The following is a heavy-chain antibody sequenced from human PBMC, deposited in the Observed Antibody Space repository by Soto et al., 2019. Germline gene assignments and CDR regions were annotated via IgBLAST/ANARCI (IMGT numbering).Heavy chain of an antibody. D-gene: IGHD5-12*01. V-gene: IGHV3-30-3*01. CDR2: ISYDGSNK. CDR3: ARAYGYDSRYYYYGMDV. Sequence: GGSLRLSCAASGFTFSSYAMHWVRQAPGKGLEWAAVISYDGSNKYYADSVKGRFTISRDNSKNTLYLQMNSLRAEDTAVYYCARAYGYDSRYYYYGMDVWGQGTTVTVSS. J-gene: IGHJ6*02. CDR1: GFTFSSYA.